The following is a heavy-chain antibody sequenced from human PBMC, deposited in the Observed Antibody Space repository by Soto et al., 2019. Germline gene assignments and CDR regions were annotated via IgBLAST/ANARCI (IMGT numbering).Heavy chain of an antibody. CDR2: VTYDGSNA. Sequence: QVQLVESGGGVVQPGTSLRLSCAASGFMFSSYGMFWVRQAPVKGLEWVAVVTYDGSNAFYGESVKGRFTISRDNSKNTQYQQMNSLRPEDTAVYYCGKGKGVKRSGVVYFDYWGLGTPLTVSS. CDR3: GKGKGVKRSGVVYFDY. D-gene: IGHD2-8*02. V-gene: IGHV3-30*18. CDR1: GFMFSSYG. J-gene: IGHJ4*02.